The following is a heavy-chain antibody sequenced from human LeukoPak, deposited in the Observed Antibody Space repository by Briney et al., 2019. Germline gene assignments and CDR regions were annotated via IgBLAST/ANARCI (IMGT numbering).Heavy chain of an antibody. CDR1: GFIFKNYA. CDR3: ASPRNDYYYYMDV. J-gene: IGHJ6*03. V-gene: IGHV3-23*01. CDR2: ISGSGGST. Sequence: PGGSLRLSCAASGFIFKNYAMSWVRQAPGKGLEWVSAISGSGGSTYYADSVKGRFTISRDNSKNTLYLQMNSLRAEDTAVYYCASPRNDYYYYMDVWGKGTTVTVSS.